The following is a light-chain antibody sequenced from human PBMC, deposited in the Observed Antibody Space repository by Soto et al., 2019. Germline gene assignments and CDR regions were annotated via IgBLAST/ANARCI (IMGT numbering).Light chain of an antibody. CDR1: NIGNKN. J-gene: IGLJ2*01. CDR3: QVWDSRTAQVV. V-gene: IGLV3-9*01. Sequence: SYELTQPLSVSVALGQTATITCGGDNIGNKNVHWYQQQPGQAPILVIYRGINRPSGIPERFSGSDSGNTATLTISRAQVGDEADYYCQVWDSRTAQVVFGGGTQLTVL. CDR2: RGI.